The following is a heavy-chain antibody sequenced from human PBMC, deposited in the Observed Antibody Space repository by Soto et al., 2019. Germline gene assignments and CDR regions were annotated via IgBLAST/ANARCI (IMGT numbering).Heavy chain of an antibody. CDR3: ARQAKVIAVAGEVDY. J-gene: IGHJ4*02. D-gene: IGHD6-19*01. CDR2: IYYSGST. Sequence: SETLSLTCTVSGGSISSSSYYWGWIRQPPGKGLEWIGSIYYSGSTYYNPSLKSRVTISVDTSKSQFSLKLSSVTAADTAVYYCARQAKVIAVAGEVDYWGQGTLVTVSS. CDR1: GGSISSSSYY. V-gene: IGHV4-39*01.